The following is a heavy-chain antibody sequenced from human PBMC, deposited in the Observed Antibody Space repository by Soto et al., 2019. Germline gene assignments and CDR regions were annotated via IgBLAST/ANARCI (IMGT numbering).Heavy chain of an antibody. CDR1: GFTFSYYT. D-gene: IGHD1-1*01. Sequence: EVQLLESGVGLVQPGGSLRLSCVASGFTFSYYTMRWVRQAPGKGLEWVSGISNSGDTIYYADSVKGRFTISSDNFKNTLYLQMNSLRADDSAVYYSADPGTAPTHYDYSDMDVWGQGTTVTVTS. J-gene: IGHJ6*02. CDR2: ISNSGDTI. V-gene: IGHV3-23*01. CDR3: ADPGTAPTHYDYSDMDV.